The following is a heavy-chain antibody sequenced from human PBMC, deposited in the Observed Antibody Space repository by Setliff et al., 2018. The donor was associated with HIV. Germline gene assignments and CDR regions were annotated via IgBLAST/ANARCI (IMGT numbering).Heavy chain of an antibody. CDR1: GYTFTGYY. CDR3: ARSYYYDSRGLFDY. D-gene: IGHD3-22*01. V-gene: IGHV1-2*02. CDR2: ISPNSGGT. J-gene: IGHJ4*02. Sequence: ASVKVSCKTSGYTFTGYYMHWVRQAPGQGLEWMGWISPNSGGTNYAQRFQGRVTMTRDTSISTAYMDMSRLRSDDTAVYYCARSYYYDSRGLFDYWGQGTLVTVSS.